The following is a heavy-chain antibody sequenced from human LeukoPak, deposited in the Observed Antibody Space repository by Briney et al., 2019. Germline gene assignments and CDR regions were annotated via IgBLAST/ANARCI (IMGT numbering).Heavy chain of an antibody. CDR3: ARVEALIRYFDY. CDR1: GYIFTGYY. J-gene: IGHJ4*02. V-gene: IGHV1-2*02. CDR2: INPNSGGT. D-gene: IGHD3-9*01. Sequence: ASVKVSCKASGYIFTGYYMHWVRQAPGQGLEWMGWINPNSGGTNYAQKFQGRVTMTRDTSISAAYMELSRLRSDDTAVYYCARVEALIRYFDYWGQGTLVTVSS.